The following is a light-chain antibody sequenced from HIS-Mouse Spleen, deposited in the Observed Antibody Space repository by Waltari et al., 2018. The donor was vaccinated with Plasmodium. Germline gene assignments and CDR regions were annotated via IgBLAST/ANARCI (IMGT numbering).Light chain of an antibody. Sequence: QSALTPPPSASGSPGQSVTISCTGTSSDVGGYNYVSWYQQHPGKAPKLMIYEVSTRPSGVPDRFSGSKSGNTASLTVSGLQAEDEADYYCSSYAGSNNLVFGGGTKLTVL. CDR2: EVS. J-gene: IGLJ2*01. V-gene: IGLV2-8*01. CDR3: SSYAGSNNLV. CDR1: SSDVGGYNY.